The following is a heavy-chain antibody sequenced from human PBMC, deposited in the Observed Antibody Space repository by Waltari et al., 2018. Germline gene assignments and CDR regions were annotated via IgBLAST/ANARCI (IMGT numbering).Heavy chain of an antibody. D-gene: IGHD3-16*01. CDR2: LNPSGDNT. CDR1: GYNFNTFY. J-gene: IGHJ4*02. CDR3: ARGVMERSELWY. Sequence: QVKLVQSGAEVKKHGASVKISCKAYGYNFNTFYMSWVRQAHRQGLEWVVMLNPSGDNTYYANVFQDRVPMTCDTSTTTAYMEFSSLRSEDTAIYYCARGVMERSELWYWGQGTLVTVSS. V-gene: IGHV1-46*02.